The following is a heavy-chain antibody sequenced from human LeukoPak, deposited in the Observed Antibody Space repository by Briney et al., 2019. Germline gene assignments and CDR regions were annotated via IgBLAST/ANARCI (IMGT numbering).Heavy chain of an antibody. J-gene: IGHJ4*02. CDR1: GFTFSSYE. V-gene: IGHV3-30*18. Sequence: GGSLRLSCAASGFTFSSYEMNWVRQAPGKGLEWVAVISYDGSNKYYADSVKGRFTISRDNSKNTLYLQMNSLRAEDTALYYCAKPHFDYWGQGTLVTVSS. CDR2: ISYDGSNK. CDR3: AKPHFDY.